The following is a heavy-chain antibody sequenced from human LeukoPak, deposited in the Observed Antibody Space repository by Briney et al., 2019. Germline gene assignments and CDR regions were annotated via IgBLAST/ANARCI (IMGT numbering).Heavy chain of an antibody. CDR3: ARSLYYYGSDSFDI. CDR1: GDSISSYY. CDR2: IYYSGST. Sequence: SETLSLTCTVSGDSISSYYWNRIRQPPGKGLEWIGYIYYSGSTNYNPSLKSRVTISVDTSKNQFSLKLSSVTAADTAVYYCARSLYYYGSDSFDIWGQGTMVTVSS. D-gene: IGHD3-10*01. V-gene: IGHV4-59*01. J-gene: IGHJ3*02.